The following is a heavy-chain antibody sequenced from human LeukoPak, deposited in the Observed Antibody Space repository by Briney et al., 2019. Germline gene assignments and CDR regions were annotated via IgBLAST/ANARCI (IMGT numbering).Heavy chain of an antibody. D-gene: IGHD2-2*01. J-gene: IGHJ2*01. CDR3: ARRLGYCSSTSCYWYFDL. CDR2: IYYSGST. Sequence: SETLSLTCTVSGGSISSYYWSWIRQPPGKGLEWIGYIYYSGSTNYNPSLKSRVTISVDTSKNQFSLKLSSVTAADTAVYYCARRLGYCSSTSCYWYFDLWGRGTLVTVSP. V-gene: IGHV4-59*08. CDR1: GGSISSYY.